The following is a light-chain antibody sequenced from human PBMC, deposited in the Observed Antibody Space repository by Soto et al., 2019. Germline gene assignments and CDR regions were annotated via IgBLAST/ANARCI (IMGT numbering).Light chain of an antibody. CDR2: DTS. CDR1: QNIASH. Sequence: DIQMPQSPSSLSASVGDRVTITCRASQNIASHLNWYQQKPGTAPKFLMSDTSNLQSGVPSRFSGSGSGTDFTLTISSLQPEDFATYYCQQSHNTPRTFGQGTKVEIK. V-gene: IGKV1-39*01. J-gene: IGKJ1*01. CDR3: QQSHNTPRT.